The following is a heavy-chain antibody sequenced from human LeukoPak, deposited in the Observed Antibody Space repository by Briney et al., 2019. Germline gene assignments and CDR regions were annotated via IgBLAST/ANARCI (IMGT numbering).Heavy chain of an antibody. J-gene: IGHJ4*02. CDR3: AKNIADFWSGYLYAWYFDY. CDR2: IRYDGSNK. CDR1: GFTFSSYG. Sequence: GGSLRLSCAASGFTFSSYGMHWVRQAPGKGLEWVAFIRYDGSNKYYADSVKGRFTISRDNSKNTLYLQMNSLRAEDTAVYYCAKNIADFWSGYLYAWYFDYWGQGTLVTVSS. D-gene: IGHD3-3*01. V-gene: IGHV3-30*02.